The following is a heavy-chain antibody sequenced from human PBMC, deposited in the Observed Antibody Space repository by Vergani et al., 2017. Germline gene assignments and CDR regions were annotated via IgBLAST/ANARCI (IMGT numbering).Heavy chain of an antibody. CDR3: ARESTLYYGMDV. V-gene: IGHV3-21*01. J-gene: IGHJ6*02. CDR2: ISSSSSYI. CDR1: GFTFSSYS. Sequence: EVQLVESGGGLVKPGGSLRLSCAASGFTFSSYSMNWVRQAPGKGLEWVSSISSSSSYIYYADSVKGRFTISRDYAKNSLYLQMNSLRAEDTAVYYCARESTLYYGMDVWGQGTTVTVSS. D-gene: IGHD5/OR15-5a*01.